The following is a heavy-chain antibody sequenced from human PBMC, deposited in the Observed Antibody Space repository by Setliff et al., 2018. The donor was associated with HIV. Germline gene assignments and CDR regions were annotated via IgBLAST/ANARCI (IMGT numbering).Heavy chain of an antibody. V-gene: IGHV4-4*08. CDR3: ARGYPVSYYYYMDV. Sequence: PSETLSLTCTVSGGSIRSFFWSWIRQPPGKGLEWIGHIYTSGSTNYNPSLKSRVTMSVDTSKNQFSLNLSSVTAADTAVYYCARGYPVSYYYYMDVWGKGTTVTVSS. CDR2: IYTSGST. D-gene: IGHD3-16*02. J-gene: IGHJ6*03. CDR1: GGSIRSFF.